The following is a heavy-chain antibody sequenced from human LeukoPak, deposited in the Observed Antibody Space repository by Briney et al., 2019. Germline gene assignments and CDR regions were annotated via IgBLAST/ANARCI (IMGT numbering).Heavy chain of an antibody. CDR2: IYSGGST. Sequence: GGSLRLSCAASGFTVSSNYMSWVRQAPGKGLEWVSVIYSGGSTYYADSVKGRFTISRDNSKNTLYLQMNSLRAEDTAVYYCAQRYYDSSGYYLGGFDYWGQGTLVTVSS. D-gene: IGHD3-22*01. V-gene: IGHV3-53*01. J-gene: IGHJ4*02. CDR3: AQRYYDSSGYYLGGFDY. CDR1: GFTVSSNY.